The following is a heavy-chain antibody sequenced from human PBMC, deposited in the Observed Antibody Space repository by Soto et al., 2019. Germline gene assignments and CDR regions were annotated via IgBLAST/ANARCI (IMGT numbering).Heavy chain of an antibody. D-gene: IGHD2-15*01. CDR3: VRQPGGVATPGDDY. J-gene: IGHJ4*02. CDR2: MNPSSGDS. V-gene: IGHV1-8*01. Sequence: QVQLVQSGAEVKKPGASVKVSCEASGYPFTAFDINWVRQAAGQGLGWMGWMNPSSGDSAFAQRFQDRITMTRTTSINTAYMELSRLTSDDTAVYYCVRQPGGVATPGDDYWGQGTLVTVSS. CDR1: GYPFTAFD.